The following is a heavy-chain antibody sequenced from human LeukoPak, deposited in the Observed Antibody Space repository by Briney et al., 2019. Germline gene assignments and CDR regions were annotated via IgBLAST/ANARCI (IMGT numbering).Heavy chain of an antibody. D-gene: IGHD4-4*01. CDR2: IYSGGST. J-gene: IGHJ4*02. CDR1: GFTVSSNY. V-gene: IGHV3-66*01. Sequence: GGSVRLSCAASGFTVSSNYMSWVRQAPGKGLEWVSVIYSGGSTYYADSVKGRFTISRDNSKNTLYLQMNSLRAEDTAVYYCARAYDYSNYGGYWGQGTLVTVSS. CDR3: ARAYDYSNYGGY.